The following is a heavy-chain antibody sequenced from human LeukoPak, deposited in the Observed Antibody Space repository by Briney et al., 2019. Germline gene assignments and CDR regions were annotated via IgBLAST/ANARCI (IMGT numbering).Heavy chain of an antibody. V-gene: IGHV4-59*01. CDR3: ARVSPDTAMVTDAFDI. CDR2: IYYSGST. J-gene: IGHJ3*02. Sequence: SETLSLTCTVSGGSISSYYWSWIRQPPGKGLEWIGYIYYSGSTNYNPSLKSRVTISVDTSKNQFSLKLSSVTAADTAVYYCARVSPDTAMVTDAFDIWGQGTMVTASS. CDR1: GGSISSYY. D-gene: IGHD5-18*01.